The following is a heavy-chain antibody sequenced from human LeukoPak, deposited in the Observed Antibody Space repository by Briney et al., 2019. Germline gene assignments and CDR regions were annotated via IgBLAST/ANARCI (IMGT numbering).Heavy chain of an antibody. D-gene: IGHD2/OR15-2a*01. V-gene: IGHV3-74*03. Sequence: GGSLRLSCAASGLTFSNTWMHWVRQAPGKGLVWVSRLDIRGGSTAYADSVKGRFTISRDNAKDTLYLQMNSLRAEDTALYYCAGAYDFGNWFEPWGQGTLVTVSS. CDR1: GLTFSNTW. CDR3: AGAYDFGNWFEP. CDR2: LDIRGGST. J-gene: IGHJ5*02.